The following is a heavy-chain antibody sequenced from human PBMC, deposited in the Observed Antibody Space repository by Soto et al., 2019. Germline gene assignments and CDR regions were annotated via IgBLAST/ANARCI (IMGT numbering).Heavy chain of an antibody. D-gene: IGHD6-19*01. J-gene: IGHJ4*02. V-gene: IGHV1-46*03. CDR1: GYTFTSYY. CDR2: INPSGGST. CDR3: ARDLFLLFIAGAGTLVVLY. Sequence: ASVKVSCKASGYTFTSYYMHWVRQAPGQGLEWMGIINPSGGSTSYAQKFQGRVTMTRDTSTSTVYMELSSLRSEDTAVYYCARDLFLLFIAGAGTLVVLYSGPTPLVTV.